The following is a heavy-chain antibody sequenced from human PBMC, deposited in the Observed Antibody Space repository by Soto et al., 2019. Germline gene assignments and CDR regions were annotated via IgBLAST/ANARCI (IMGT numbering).Heavy chain of an antibody. Sequence: EVQLVESGGGLVQPGGSLRLSCAASGFTFSSYSMNWVRQAPGKGLEWVSYISSSSSTIYYADSVKGRFTISRDNAKNSLYLQMNSLRAEDTAVYYCARMASVVVPAAPRRYYYYYYMDVWGKGTTVTVSS. D-gene: IGHD2-2*01. CDR3: ARMASVVVPAAPRRYYYYYYMDV. CDR1: GFTFSSYS. V-gene: IGHV3-48*01. J-gene: IGHJ6*03. CDR2: ISSSSSTI.